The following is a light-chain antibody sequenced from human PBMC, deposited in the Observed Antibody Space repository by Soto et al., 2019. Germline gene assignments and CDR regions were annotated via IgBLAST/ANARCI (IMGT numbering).Light chain of an antibody. CDR1: SSDVGSYNR. CDR3: SLYTSSSAYV. Sequence: QSLLTQPPSVSLSPGQSVTISCTGTSSDVGSYNRVSWYQQPPGTAPKLMIYEVSNRPSGVPDRFSGSKSGNTASLTISGLQAEDEADYYCSLYTSSSAYVFGTGTKVTVL. CDR2: EVS. J-gene: IGLJ1*01. V-gene: IGLV2-18*01.